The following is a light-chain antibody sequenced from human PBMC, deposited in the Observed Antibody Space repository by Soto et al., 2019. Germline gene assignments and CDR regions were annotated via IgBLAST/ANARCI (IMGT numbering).Light chain of an antibody. V-gene: IGKV3-20*01. CDR3: QQYGSSP. Sequence: EIVLTQSPGTLSLSPGERATLSCRASQSVSSSYLAWFQQKPGQAPSLLIYGASSRATGIPDRFSGSGSGTDFTLTISRLEPEDFAVDYCQQYGSSPFGGGTKVEIK. J-gene: IGKJ4*01. CDR2: GAS. CDR1: QSVSSSY.